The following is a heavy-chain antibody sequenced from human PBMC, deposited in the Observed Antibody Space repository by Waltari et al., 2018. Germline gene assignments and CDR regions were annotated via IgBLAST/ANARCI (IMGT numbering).Heavy chain of an antibody. CDR2: IYTSGST. J-gene: IGHJ4*02. D-gene: IGHD3-3*01. CDR3: AREETYYDFWSNNLGWYYFDY. Sequence: QVQLQESGPGLVKPSQTLSLTCTVSGGSISSGSYYWSWIRQPAGKGLEWIGRIYTSGSTNDNPSPKSRVTISVDTSKNQFSLKLSSVTAADTAVYYCAREETYYDFWSNNLGWYYFDYWGQGTLVTVSS. CDR1: GGSISSGSYY. V-gene: IGHV4-61*02.